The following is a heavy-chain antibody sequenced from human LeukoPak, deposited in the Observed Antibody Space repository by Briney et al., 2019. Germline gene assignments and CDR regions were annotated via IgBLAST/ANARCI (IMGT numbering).Heavy chain of an antibody. J-gene: IGHJ4*02. V-gene: IGHV3-30*02. CDR1: GFIFSSYG. CDR3: AKDRGYSGYDWEGVFDY. D-gene: IGHD5-12*01. CDR2: IRYDGSNK. Sequence: PGGSLRLSCAASGFIFSSYGMHWVRQAPGKGLEWVAFIRYDGSNKYYAESVKGRFTISRDNSNNTLYLQMNSLRAEDTAVYYCAKDRGYSGYDWEGVFDYWGQGTLVTVSS.